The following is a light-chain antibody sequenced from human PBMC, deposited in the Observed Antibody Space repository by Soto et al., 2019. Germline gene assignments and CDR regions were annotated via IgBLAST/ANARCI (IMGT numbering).Light chain of an antibody. J-gene: IGKJ4*01. CDR1: QSINSF. CDR3: QQYGSSPLT. Sequence: EIVLTQSPGTLSLSPGEGATLSCRASQSINSFLAWYQQRRGQAPRLLIHGASNSTDRFSGSGFGTQFTLTISRLEPEDFAVYYCQQYGSSPLTFGGGTKVDIK. CDR2: GAS. V-gene: IGKV3-20*01.